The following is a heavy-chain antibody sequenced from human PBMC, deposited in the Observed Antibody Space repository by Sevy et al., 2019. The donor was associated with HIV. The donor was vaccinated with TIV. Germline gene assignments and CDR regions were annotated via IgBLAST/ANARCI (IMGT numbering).Heavy chain of an antibody. CDR2: IYSGAGT. V-gene: IGHV3-66*02. D-gene: IGHD3-22*01. J-gene: IGHJ4*02. CDR3: ARGLDESSGFYSFDY. Sequence: GGSLRLSCAASGFTFSRNYMSWVRQAPGKGLEWVSVIYSGAGTYYADSVKGRFTISRDNSKNSLYLQMNSLRAEDTALYYCARGLDESSGFYSFDYWGQGTLVTVSS. CDR1: GFTFSRNY.